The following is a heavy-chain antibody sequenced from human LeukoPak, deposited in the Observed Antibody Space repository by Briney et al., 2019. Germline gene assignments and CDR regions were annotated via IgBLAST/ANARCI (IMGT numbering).Heavy chain of an antibody. CDR1: GGTFSSYA. V-gene: IGHV1-69*13. D-gene: IGHD3-10*01. CDR3: ARGGGSGSYYKIVYYYMDV. CDR2: IIPIFGTA. J-gene: IGHJ6*03. Sequence: SVKVSCKASGGTFSSYAISWVRQAPGQGLEWMGGIIPIFGTANYAQKFQGRVTITADESTSTAYMELSSLRSEDTAVYYCARGGGSGSYYKIVYYYMDVWGKGTTVTISS.